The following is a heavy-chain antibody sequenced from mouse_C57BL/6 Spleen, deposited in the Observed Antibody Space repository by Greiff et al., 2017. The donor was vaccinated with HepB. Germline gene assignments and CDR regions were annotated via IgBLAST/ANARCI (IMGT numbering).Heavy chain of an antibody. Sequence: VQLQQSGPGLVKPSQSLSLTCSVTGYSITSGYYWNWIRQFPGNKLEWMGYISYDGSNNYNPSLKNRISITRDTSKNQFFLKLNSVTTEDTATYYCAREELYGYDVGWFAYWGQGTLVTVSA. J-gene: IGHJ3*01. CDR3: AREELYGYDVGWFAY. CDR1: GYSITSGYY. V-gene: IGHV3-6*01. D-gene: IGHD2-2*01. CDR2: ISYDGSN.